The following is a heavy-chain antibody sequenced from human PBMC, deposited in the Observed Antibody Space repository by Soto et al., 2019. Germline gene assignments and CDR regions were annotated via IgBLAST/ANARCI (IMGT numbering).Heavy chain of an antibody. V-gene: IGHV3-33*01. CDR3: AAWAEGATEVH. Sequence: SLRLSCETSGFSFSVYGMHWVRQAPGKGLEWVAVIWYDASKQFYAASVEGRFTISRDNSKAILYLQMNSLRAEDTAVYYCAAWAEGATEVHWGQGTLVTVSS. D-gene: IGHD2-15*01. CDR1: GFSFSVYG. J-gene: IGHJ4*02. CDR2: IWYDASKQ.